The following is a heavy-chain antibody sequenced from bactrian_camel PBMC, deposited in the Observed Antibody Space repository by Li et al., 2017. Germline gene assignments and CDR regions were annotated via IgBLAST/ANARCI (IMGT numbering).Heavy chain of an antibody. CDR1: GWTYGLYS. Sequence: DVQLVESGGGSVQAGGSLSLSCTGFGWTYGLYSMAWVRQTPGKGLEWVAHINKDGESPYYADSVKGRFTISRDNAKNTLYLQMNSLKPEDTAKYYCVAEAAGLSYCSGKDLDLSDNYWGPGTQVTVS. V-gene: IGHV3S31*01. CDR3: VAEAAGLSYCSGKDLDLSDNY. J-gene: IGHJ4*01. D-gene: IGHD2*01. CDR2: INKDGESP.